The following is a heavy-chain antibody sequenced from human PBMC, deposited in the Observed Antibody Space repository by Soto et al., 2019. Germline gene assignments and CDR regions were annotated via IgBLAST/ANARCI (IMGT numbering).Heavy chain of an antibody. D-gene: IGHD3-10*01. J-gene: IGHJ4*02. CDR2: ISSSSSTI. CDR1: GFTFSSYS. CDR3: AREFSITMVRGGTWGWFDY. Sequence: GGSLRLSCAASGFTFSSYSMNWFRQAPGKGLEWVSYISSSSSTIYYADSVKGRFTISRDNAKNSLYLQMNSLRAEDTAVYYCAREFSITMVRGGTWGWFDYWGQGTLVTVSS. V-gene: IGHV3-48*01.